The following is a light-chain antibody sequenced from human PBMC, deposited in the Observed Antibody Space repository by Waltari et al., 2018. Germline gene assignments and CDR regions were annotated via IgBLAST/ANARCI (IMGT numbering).Light chain of an antibody. Sequence: SYDLTQPPSVSVSPGQTARIPCPGDALPKQYTYWYQQKPGQAPVAVIYKDSERPSGTPERFSVSSSGTTVTLTISGVQAEDEADYYCQSADSSGKIFGGGTKLTVL. CDR2: KDS. CDR3: QSADSSGKI. V-gene: IGLV3-25*03. CDR1: ALPKQY. J-gene: IGLJ2*01.